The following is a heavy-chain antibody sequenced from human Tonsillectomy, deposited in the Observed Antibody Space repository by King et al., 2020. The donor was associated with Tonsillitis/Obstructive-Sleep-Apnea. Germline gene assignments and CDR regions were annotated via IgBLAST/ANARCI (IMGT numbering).Heavy chain of an antibody. D-gene: IGHD6-13*01. CDR3: ARRDGGSSWSKDYYYMDV. Sequence: VQLVQSGAEVKKAGESLKISCKGSGYSFSSYWIGWVRQMPGKGLEWMVNIYPGDSDTRYSPSFQGQVTISADKSISTAYLQWSSLKASDTAMYYCARRDGGSSWSKDYYYMDVWGKGTTVTVSS. V-gene: IGHV5-51*01. CDR2: IYPGDSDT. CDR1: GYSFSSYW. J-gene: IGHJ6*03.